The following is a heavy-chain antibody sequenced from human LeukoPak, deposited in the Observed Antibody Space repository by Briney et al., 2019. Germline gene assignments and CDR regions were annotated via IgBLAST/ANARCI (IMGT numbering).Heavy chain of an antibody. Sequence: GGSLRLSCAASGFTFSSHSMNWVRQAPGKGLEWVSVITSSSDYIYYADSLKGRFTVSRDHAKNSLYLQVNSLRAEDTAVYYRVRESVYYDSSGYYNVLDYWGQGTLVTVSS. D-gene: IGHD3-22*01. V-gene: IGHV3-21*01. J-gene: IGHJ4*02. CDR2: ITSSSDYI. CDR1: GFTFSSHS. CDR3: VRESVYYDSSGYYNVLDY.